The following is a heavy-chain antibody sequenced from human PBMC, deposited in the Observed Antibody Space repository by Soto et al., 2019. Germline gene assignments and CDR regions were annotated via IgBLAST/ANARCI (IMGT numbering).Heavy chain of an antibody. D-gene: IGHD6-13*01. CDR2: ISGSGGST. CDR1: GFTFSSYA. Sequence: PGGSLRLSCAASGFTFSSYAMSWVRQAPGKGLEWVSAISGSGGSTYYADSVKGRFTISRDNSKNTLYLQMNSLRAEDTAVYYCAKGASRAQQLEYYYYYYGMDVWGQGTTVTVSS. J-gene: IGHJ6*02. V-gene: IGHV3-23*01. CDR3: AKGASRAQQLEYYYYYYGMDV.